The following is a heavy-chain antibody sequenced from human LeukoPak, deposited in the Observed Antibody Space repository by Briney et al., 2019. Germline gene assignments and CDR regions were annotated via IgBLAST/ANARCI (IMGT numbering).Heavy chain of an antibody. Sequence: GGSLTLSCAPSGLTFSRYNMNWVRQAPGKGLEWVSSIGTSSNNIYYTDSVKGRFTISRDNAKNSLYLQVDSLRVEDRAVYFCASGTVGNYALDYWGQGTLVTVSS. CDR2: IGTSSNNI. CDR3: ASGTVGNYALDY. CDR1: GLTFSRYN. D-gene: IGHD1-7*01. J-gene: IGHJ4*02. V-gene: IGHV3-21*01.